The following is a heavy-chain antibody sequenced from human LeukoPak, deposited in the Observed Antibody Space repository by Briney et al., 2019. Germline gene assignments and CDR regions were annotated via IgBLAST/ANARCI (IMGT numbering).Heavy chain of an antibody. CDR2: IYYSGST. CDR3: ARRADITVTFYYYYYMDV. Sequence: SETLSLTCTVSGGSISSSSYYWGWIRQPPGKGLEWIGSIYYSGSTYYNPSLKSRVTISVDTSKNQFSLKLSSVTAADTAVYYCARRADITVTFYYYYYMDVWGKGTTVTISS. D-gene: IGHD4-17*01. CDR1: GGSISSSSYY. V-gene: IGHV4-39*01. J-gene: IGHJ6*03.